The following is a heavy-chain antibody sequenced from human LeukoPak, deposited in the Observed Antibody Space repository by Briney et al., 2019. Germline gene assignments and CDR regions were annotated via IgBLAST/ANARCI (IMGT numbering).Heavy chain of an antibody. J-gene: IGHJ4*02. D-gene: IGHD3-22*01. Sequence: GGSLRLSCAASGFTFSSYSMNWVRQAPGKGLEWVSSISSSSYIYYADSVKGRFTISRDNAKNSLYLQMNSLRAEDTAVYYCARETYYYDSSGYTLDYWGQGTLVTVSS. CDR2: ISSSSYI. CDR1: GFTFSSYS. V-gene: IGHV3-21*01. CDR3: ARETYYYDSSGYTLDY.